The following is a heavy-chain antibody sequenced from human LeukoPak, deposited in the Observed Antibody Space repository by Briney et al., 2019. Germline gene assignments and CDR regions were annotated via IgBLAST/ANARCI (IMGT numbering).Heavy chain of an antibody. V-gene: IGHV1-8*01. Sequence: GASVKVSCKASGYTFNRYDINWVRQATGQGLEWMGWMNPNSGKTGYAQKFQGRVAMTRNTSISTAYMELSSLRSEDTAVYYCARGQARAVRGVINAYWGQGTLVTVSS. CDR2: MNPNSGKT. CDR1: GYTFNRYD. CDR3: ARGQARAVRGVINAY. D-gene: IGHD3-10*01. J-gene: IGHJ4*02.